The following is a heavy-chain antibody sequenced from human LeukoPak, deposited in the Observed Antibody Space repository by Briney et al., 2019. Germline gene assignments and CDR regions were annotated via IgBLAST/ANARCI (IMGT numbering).Heavy chain of an antibody. D-gene: IGHD3-3*01. CDR3: ATGWSGYFASLDY. Sequence: GASVKVSCKASGYSFASYGIHWVRQAPGQRLEWMGWISAYNGDTDYAQNLQGRVTMTTDTSTSTAYMELRSLRSDDTAVYYCATGWSGYFASLDYWGQGTLVTVAS. J-gene: IGHJ4*02. CDR2: ISAYNGDT. CDR1: GYSFASYG. V-gene: IGHV1-18*01.